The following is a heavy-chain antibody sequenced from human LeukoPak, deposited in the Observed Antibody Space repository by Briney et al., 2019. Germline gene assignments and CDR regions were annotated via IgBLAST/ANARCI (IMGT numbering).Heavy chain of an antibody. D-gene: IGHD3-22*01. CDR1: GYTFTSYG. CDR3: ARATYYYDSSGYYHPGYFDY. Sequence: GASVKVSWKASGYTFTSYGISWVRQAPGQGLEWMGWISAYNGNTNYAQELQGRVTMTTDTSTSTAYMELRSLRSDDTAVYYCARATYYYDSSGYYHPGYFDYWGQGTLVTVSS. V-gene: IGHV1-18*01. CDR2: ISAYNGNT. J-gene: IGHJ4*02.